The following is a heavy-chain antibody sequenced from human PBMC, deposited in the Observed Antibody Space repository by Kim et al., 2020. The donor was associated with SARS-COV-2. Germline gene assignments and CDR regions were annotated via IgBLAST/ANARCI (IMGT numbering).Heavy chain of an antibody. CDR3: AKHITFRGNNFDAYFDY. CDR2: ISWNGGTI. J-gene: IGHJ4*02. CDR1: GFTFQDYG. D-gene: IGHD1-20*01. V-gene: IGHV3-9*01. Sequence: GGSLRLSCAASGFTFQDYGMHWVRQVPGKGLEWVSGISWNGGTIGYVDSVKGRFTISRDNAKKSLYLQMNSLRAEDRALYYCAKHITFRGNNFDAYFDYWGQGTLVTVSS.